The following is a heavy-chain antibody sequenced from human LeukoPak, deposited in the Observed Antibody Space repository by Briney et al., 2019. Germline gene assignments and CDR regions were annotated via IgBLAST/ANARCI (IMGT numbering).Heavy chain of an antibody. J-gene: IGHJ4*02. V-gene: IGHV1-46*01. Sequence: GASVKVSCKASGYTFTSYYMHWVRQAPGQGLEWMGIINPSGGSTSYAQKFQGRVTMTRDMSTSTVYMELSSLRSEDTAVYYCASQGKWELLPFDYWGQGTLVTVSS. CDR1: GYTFTSYY. CDR3: ASQGKWELLPFDY. CDR2: INPSGGST. D-gene: IGHD1-26*01.